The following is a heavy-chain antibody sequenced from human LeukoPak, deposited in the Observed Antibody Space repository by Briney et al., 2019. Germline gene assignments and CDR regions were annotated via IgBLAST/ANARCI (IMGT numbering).Heavy chain of an antibody. CDR2: IRSNSNSYAT. J-gene: IGHJ6*02. V-gene: IGHV3-73*01. Sequence: GGSLRLSCAASGFAFSGSAMHWVRQASGKGLEWVGRIRSNSNSYATAYAASVKGRFAISRDDSKNTAYLQMNSLKTEDTAVYYCICLYGDPSSYGMDVWGQGTTVTVSS. CDR3: ICLYGDPSSYGMDV. D-gene: IGHD2-21*02. CDR1: GFAFSGSA.